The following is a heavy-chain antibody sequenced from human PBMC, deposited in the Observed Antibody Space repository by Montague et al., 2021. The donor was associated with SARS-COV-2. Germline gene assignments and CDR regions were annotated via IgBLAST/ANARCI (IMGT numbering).Heavy chain of an antibody. CDR2: IYYSGST. CDR3: ARLHCSSTSCYYLFFAETSHFDY. D-gene: IGHD2-2*01. J-gene: IGHJ4*02. CDR1: GGSISSSSYY. V-gene: IGHV4-39*01. Sequence: SESLSLTCTVSGGSISSSSYYWGWIRQPPGKGLEWIGSIYYSGSTYYNPSLKSRVTISVDTSKNQLSLKLSSVTAADTAVYYCARLHCSSTSCYYLFFAETSHFDYGGQGTLVTVSS.